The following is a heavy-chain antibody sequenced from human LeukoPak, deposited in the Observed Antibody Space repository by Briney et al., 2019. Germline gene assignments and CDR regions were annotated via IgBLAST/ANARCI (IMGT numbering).Heavy chain of an antibody. V-gene: IGHV3-11*01. CDR2: ISSSGSTI. D-gene: IGHD2-2*01. CDR1: GFTFSDYY. CDR3: AREGGLGYCSSTSCRHYGMDV. Sequence: GGSLRLSCAASGFTFSDYYMSWIRQAPGKGLEWVSYISSSGSTIYYADSVKGRFTISRDNAKNSLYLQMNSLRAEDTAVYYCAREGGLGYCSSTSCRHYGMDVWGQGTTVTVSS. J-gene: IGHJ6*02.